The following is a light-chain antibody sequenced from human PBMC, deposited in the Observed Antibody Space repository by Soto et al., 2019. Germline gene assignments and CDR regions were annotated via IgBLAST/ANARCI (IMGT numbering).Light chain of an antibody. J-gene: IGKJ2*01. CDR2: WAS. V-gene: IGKV4-1*01. CDR1: QRVLYSSNNKNY. Sequence: DIVMTQSPDSLAVSLGERATINCKSSQRVLYSSNNKNYLAWYQQRPGQPPKLLIYWASTRESGVPDRFSGSGSGTDFTLTILSLQAEDVAVYYCQQYYSTPPTFGQGTKLEIK. CDR3: QQYYSTPPT.